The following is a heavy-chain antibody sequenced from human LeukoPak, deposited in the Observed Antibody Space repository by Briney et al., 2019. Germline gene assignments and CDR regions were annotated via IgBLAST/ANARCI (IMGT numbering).Heavy chain of an antibody. D-gene: IGHD3-9*01. CDR1: VFTDSINY. CDR3: ARESLAGYYTPY. J-gene: IGHJ4*02. Sequence: EGSLRLSCAASVFTDSINYMSGLRQAPGKGVEWVSILYSGGSTYYADPVKGRCTISRDNSKNTLYLQMNSLRAEDTAVYYCARESLAGYYTPYWGQGTLVTVSS. CDR2: LYSGGST. V-gene: IGHV3-53*01.